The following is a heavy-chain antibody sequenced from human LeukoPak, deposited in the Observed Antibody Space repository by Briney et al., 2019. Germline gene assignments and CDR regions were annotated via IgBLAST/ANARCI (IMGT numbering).Heavy chain of an antibody. Sequence: PSETLSLTCTVSGGSISSGDYYWSWIRQPAGKGLEWIGRIYTSGSTNYNPSLKSRVTMSVDTSKNQFSLKLSSVTAADTAVYYCARGLYGSHDAFDIWGQGTMVTVSS. CDR3: ARGLYGSHDAFDI. CDR1: GGSISSGDYY. V-gene: IGHV4-61*02. CDR2: IYTSGST. J-gene: IGHJ3*02. D-gene: IGHD4-17*01.